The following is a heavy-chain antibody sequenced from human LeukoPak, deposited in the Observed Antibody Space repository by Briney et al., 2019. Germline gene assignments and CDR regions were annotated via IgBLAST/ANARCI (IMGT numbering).Heavy chain of an antibody. J-gene: IGHJ4*02. CDR2: IYYSGST. CDR3: ARDTSSWPTLEY. Sequence: SETLSLTCTVSGDSISSYYWSWIRQPPGKGLEWIGYIYYSGSTNYNPSLKSRVTISVDTSKNQFSLKLTSVTAADTAVYYCARDTSSWPTLEYWGPGTLVTVSS. CDR1: GDSISSYY. D-gene: IGHD6-13*01. V-gene: IGHV4-59*01.